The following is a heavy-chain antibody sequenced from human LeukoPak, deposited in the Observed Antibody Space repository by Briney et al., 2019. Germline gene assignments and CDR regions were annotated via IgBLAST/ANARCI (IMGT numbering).Heavy chain of an antibody. Sequence: PSETLSLTCTVSGGSISSYYWSWIRQPPGKGLEWIGYIYYSGSTNYNPSLKSRVTISVDTSKNQFFLKLSSVTAADTAVYYCARGHYYDSSGYYPRGTAFDIWGQGTMVTVSS. CDR2: IYYSGST. J-gene: IGHJ3*02. D-gene: IGHD3-22*01. CDR1: GGSISSYY. V-gene: IGHV4-59*08. CDR3: ARGHYYDSSGYYPRGTAFDI.